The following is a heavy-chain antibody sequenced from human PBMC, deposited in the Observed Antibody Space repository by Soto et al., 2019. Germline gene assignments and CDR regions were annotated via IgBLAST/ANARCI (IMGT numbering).Heavy chain of an antibody. D-gene: IGHD6-13*01. CDR2: IIPILGAA. CDR3: AGEGQQLGVTVGIFNF. CDR1: GGTFSSYT. V-gene: IGHV1-69*08. Sequence: QVQLVQSGAEVKKPGSSVKVSCKASGGTFSSYTISWVRQAPGQGLEWMGRIIPILGAANYAQKFQGRVTITADKSSSTAYMELSSLRSEDTAVYYCAGEGQQLGVTVGIFNFWGQGTLVTVSS. J-gene: IGHJ4*02.